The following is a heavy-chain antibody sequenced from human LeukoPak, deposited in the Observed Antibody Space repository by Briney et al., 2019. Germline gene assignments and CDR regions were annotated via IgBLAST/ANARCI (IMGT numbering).Heavy chain of an antibody. CDR3: ARERGTYLD. CDR1: GFTFSDYY. CDR2: IRYDGSNK. Sequence: GGSLRLSCTVSGFTFSDYYMSWVRQAPGKGLEWVAFIRYDGSNKYYADSVKGRFTISRDNSKNTLYLQMNSLRAEDTAVYYCARERGTYLDWGQGTLVTVSS. J-gene: IGHJ4*02. D-gene: IGHD1-26*01. V-gene: IGHV3-30*02.